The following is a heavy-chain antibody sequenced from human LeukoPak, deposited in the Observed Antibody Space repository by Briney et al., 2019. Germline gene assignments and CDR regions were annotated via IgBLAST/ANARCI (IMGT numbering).Heavy chain of an antibody. CDR1: GFTVSSNY. D-gene: IGHD6-6*01. Sequence: GGSLRLSCAASGFTVSSNYMSWVRQAPGEGLEWVSVIYSGGSTYYADSVKGRFTISRDNSKNTLYLQMNSLRAEDTAVYYCAREAYKRIAARPQALDYWGQGTLVTVSS. J-gene: IGHJ4*02. CDR2: IYSGGST. CDR3: AREAYKRIAARPQALDY. V-gene: IGHV3-53*01.